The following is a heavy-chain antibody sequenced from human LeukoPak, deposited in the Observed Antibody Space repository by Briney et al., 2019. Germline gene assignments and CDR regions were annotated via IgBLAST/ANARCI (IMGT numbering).Heavy chain of an antibody. Sequence: GASVKVSCKASGYTFTSYYVHWVRQAPGQGLEWMGWINPNSGGTNYAQKFQGRVTMTGDTSISTAYMELSRLRSDDTAVYYCARDPGANYFDYWGQGTLVTVSS. J-gene: IGHJ4*02. CDR2: INPNSGGT. D-gene: IGHD7-27*01. V-gene: IGHV1-2*02. CDR3: ARDPGANYFDY. CDR1: GYTFTSYY.